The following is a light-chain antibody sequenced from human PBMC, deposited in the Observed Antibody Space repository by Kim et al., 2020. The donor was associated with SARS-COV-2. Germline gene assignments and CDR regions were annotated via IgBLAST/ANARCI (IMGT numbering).Light chain of an antibody. J-gene: IGKJ3*01. V-gene: IGKV4-1*01. CDR3: QQYYSTPLT. CDR2: WAS. CDR1: QSVLYSSNNKNY. Sequence: ATINCQSSQSVLYSSNNKNYLAWYQQKPGQPPKLLIYWASTRESGVPDLFSGSGSGTDFTLTISSLQAEDVAVYYCQQYYSTPLTFGPGTKVDIK.